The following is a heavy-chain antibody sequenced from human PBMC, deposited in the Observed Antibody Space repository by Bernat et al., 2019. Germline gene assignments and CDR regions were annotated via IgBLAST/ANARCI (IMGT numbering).Heavy chain of an antibody. Sequence: QLQLQESGPGLVKPSETLSLTCTVSGGSISSSSYYWGWIRQPPGKGLEWIGSIYYSGSTYYNPSLKSRVTISVDTSKNRFSLKLSSVPAADTAVYYWAGLLLWFGEFPGSTAGWFDPWGQGTLVTVSS. CDR1: GGSISSSSYY. CDR2: IYYSGST. D-gene: IGHD3-10*01. CDR3: AGLLLWFGEFPGSTAGWFDP. J-gene: IGHJ5*02. V-gene: IGHV4-39*01.